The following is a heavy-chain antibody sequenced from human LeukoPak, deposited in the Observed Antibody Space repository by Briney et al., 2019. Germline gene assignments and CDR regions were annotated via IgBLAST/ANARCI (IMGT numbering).Heavy chain of an antibody. CDR2: IIPIFGTA. CDR1: GGTFSSYA. J-gene: IGHJ4*02. V-gene: IGHV1-69*05. CDR3: ARGGAWELLGGYFDY. D-gene: IGHD1-26*01. Sequence: SVKVSCKASGGTFSSYAISWVRQAPGQGLEWMGGIIPIFGTANYAQKFQGRVTITTDESTSTAYMELSSLRSEDTAVYYCARGGAWELLGGYFDYWGQGTLVTVSS.